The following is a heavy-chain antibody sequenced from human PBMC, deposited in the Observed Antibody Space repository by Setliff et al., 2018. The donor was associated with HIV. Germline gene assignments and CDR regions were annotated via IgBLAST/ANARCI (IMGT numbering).Heavy chain of an antibody. CDR2: IYNSGKT. Sequence: PSETLSLTCTVSGASIKSGGYYWSWIRQTAGKGLEWIGHIYNSGKTNYNPSFKSRVSISVDTSKNHFSLKLRSVTAADTAVYYCARGFSGYYGSGSPGIWGQGTLVTVSS. D-gene: IGHD3-10*01. CDR1: GASIKSGGYY. V-gene: IGHV4-61*09. J-gene: IGHJ4*02. CDR3: ARGFSGYYGSGSPGI.